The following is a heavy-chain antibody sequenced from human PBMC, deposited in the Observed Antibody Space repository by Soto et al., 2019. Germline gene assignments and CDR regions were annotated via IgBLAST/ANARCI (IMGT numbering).Heavy chain of an antibody. V-gene: IGHV3-23*04. CDR3: AVSAGYGGAFDV. CDR1: GFTFSIYA. CDR2: ITNNGDTT. J-gene: IGHJ3*01. Sequence: EKQLVESGGALAQPGGSLRLSCVGSGFTFSIYALTWVRQAPGKGLEWVSLITNNGDTTFFGDSVKGRFSICRDNSKNTLYLPLENLRADDTAVYYCAVSAGYGGAFDVWGQRTMVAVSS. D-gene: IGHD5-12*01.